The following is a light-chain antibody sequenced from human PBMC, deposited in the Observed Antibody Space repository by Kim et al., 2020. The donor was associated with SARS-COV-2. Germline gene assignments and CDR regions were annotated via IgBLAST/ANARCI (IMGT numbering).Light chain of an antibody. V-gene: IGKV3-15*01. CDR1: QSVSSN. Sequence: YVSPGERATCSCRASQSVSSNLACHQQKPGQAPRLLIYGAFTRATGIPARFSGSGSGTEFTLTINSLQSEDFAVYYCQQYKNWPYTFGQGTKLEI. CDR3: QQYKNWPYT. J-gene: IGKJ2*01. CDR2: GAF.